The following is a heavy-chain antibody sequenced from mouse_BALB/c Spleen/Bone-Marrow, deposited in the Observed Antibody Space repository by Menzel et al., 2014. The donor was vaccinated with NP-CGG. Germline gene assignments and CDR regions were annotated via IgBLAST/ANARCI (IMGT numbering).Heavy chain of an antibody. CDR1: GYTFTAYV. D-gene: IGHD2-4*01. CDR3: AREGGLRRGDYYAMDY. Sequence: EVQLQQSGPELVKPGASVKMSCKASGYTFTAYVMHWVKQKPGQCLEWIGYINPYNDGTKYNEMFKGKATLTSDKSSSTAYMERSSLTSEDSAVYYCAREGGLRRGDYYAMDYWGQGTSVTVSS. V-gene: IGHV1-14*01. CDR2: INPYNDGT. J-gene: IGHJ4*01.